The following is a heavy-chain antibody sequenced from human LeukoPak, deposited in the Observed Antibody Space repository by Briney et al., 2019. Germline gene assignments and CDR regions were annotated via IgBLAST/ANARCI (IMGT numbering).Heavy chain of an antibody. V-gene: IGHV1-69*04. J-gene: IGHJ4*02. CDR2: IIPILGIA. CDR3: ARDPPGRYFDWALRGVGY. Sequence: ASVKVSCKASGYTFSSYAISWVRQAPGQGLEWMGRIIPILGIANYAQKFQGRVTITADKSTSTAYMELSSLRSEDTAVYYCARDPPGRYFDWALRGVGYWGQGTLVTVSS. D-gene: IGHD3-9*01. CDR1: GYTFSSYA.